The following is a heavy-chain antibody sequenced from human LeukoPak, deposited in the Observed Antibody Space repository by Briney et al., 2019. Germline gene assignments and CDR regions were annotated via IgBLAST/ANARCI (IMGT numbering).Heavy chain of an antibody. CDR3: ASEGNDLGAFEM. CDR1: GFTFNSYW. V-gene: IGHV3-7*01. Sequence: GGSLRLSCGASGFTFNSYWMHWVRKASGKGPERVANIKQDGREKYYVDSVRGRFTISRDNAKNSLYLQMNSLGAEDTAVYYCASEGNDLGAFEMWGQGTMVTVSS. J-gene: IGHJ3*02. CDR2: IKQDGREK. D-gene: IGHD1-1*01.